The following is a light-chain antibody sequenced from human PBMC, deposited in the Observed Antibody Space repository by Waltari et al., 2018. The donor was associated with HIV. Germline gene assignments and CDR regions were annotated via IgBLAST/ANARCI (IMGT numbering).Light chain of an antibody. CDR1: SSHIRTNT. CDR2: CLV. CDR3: AAWDDSLNAYV. J-gene: IGLJ1*01. Sequence: QSVLTQTPSAPGTPGQSVIVSCFRISSHIRTNTVNWYQQIPGAAPRLLIHCLVQRPAGVPDRFSGSKSGASASLAISGLQSEDEADYYCAAWDDSLNAYVFGGGTKVTVL. V-gene: IGLV1-44*01.